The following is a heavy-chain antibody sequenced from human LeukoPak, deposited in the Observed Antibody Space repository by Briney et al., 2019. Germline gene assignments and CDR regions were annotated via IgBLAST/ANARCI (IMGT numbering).Heavy chain of an antibody. J-gene: IGHJ6*02. Sequence: GGSLRLSCAASGFTFSSYGMHWVRQAPGKGLEWVAVIWYDGSNKYYADSVKGRFTISRDDSKNTLYLQMNSLRAEDTAVYYCARDWGVATTDYYYGMDVWGQGTTVTVSS. CDR2: IWYDGSNK. V-gene: IGHV3-33*01. CDR3: ARDWGVATTDYYYGMDV. D-gene: IGHD1-26*01. CDR1: GFTFSSYG.